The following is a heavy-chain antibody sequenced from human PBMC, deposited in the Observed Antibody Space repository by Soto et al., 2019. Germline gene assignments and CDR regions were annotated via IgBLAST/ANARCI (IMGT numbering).Heavy chain of an antibody. CDR2: IIPIFGTA. Sequence: ASVKVSCKASGGTFSSYAISWVRQAPGQGLEWMGGIIPIFGTANYAQKFQGRVTITADESTSTAYMELSSLRSEDTAVYYCAREGSTIFGVPLVAFDIWGQGTMVTVSS. CDR3: AREGSTIFGVPLVAFDI. D-gene: IGHD3-3*01. V-gene: IGHV1-69*13. J-gene: IGHJ3*02. CDR1: GGTFSSYA.